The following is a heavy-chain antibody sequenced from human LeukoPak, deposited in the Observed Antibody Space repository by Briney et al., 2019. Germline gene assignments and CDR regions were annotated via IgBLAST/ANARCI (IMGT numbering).Heavy chain of an antibody. CDR1: GGSISSYY. V-gene: IGHV4-4*07. D-gene: IGHD5-12*01. J-gene: IGHJ6*03. Sequence: PSETLSLTCTVSGGSISSYYWSWIRQPAGKGLEWIGRIYTSGSTNYNPSLKSRVNMSVDTSKNQFSLKLSSVTAADTAVYYCARDSYGGYDPAYYYYYMDVWGKGTTVTVSS. CDR3: ARDSYGGYDPAYYYYYMDV. CDR2: IYTSGST.